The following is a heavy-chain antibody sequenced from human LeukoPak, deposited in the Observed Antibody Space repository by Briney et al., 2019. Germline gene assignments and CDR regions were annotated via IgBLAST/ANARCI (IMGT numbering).Heavy chain of an antibody. V-gene: IGHV4-61*05. J-gene: IGHJ6*02. CDR2: IHSSGYN. CDR3: ARLGQITMVRGQSYYYHSMDV. CDR1: GGSISSSSHY. Sequence: PSETLSLTCTVSGGSISSSSHYWSWIRQPPGKGLEWIGYIHSSGYNNYNPSLQSRVTISTDMSEDQFSLKLTSVTAADTAVYYCARLGQITMVRGQSYYYHSMDVWGQGTTVIVSS. D-gene: IGHD3-10*01.